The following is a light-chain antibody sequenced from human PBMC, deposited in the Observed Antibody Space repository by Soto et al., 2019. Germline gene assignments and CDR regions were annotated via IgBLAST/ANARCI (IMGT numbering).Light chain of an antibody. Sequence: QSALTQPPSASGSPGQSVTISCTGAGSDIGCYNYVSWFQQHPGKAPKLIVFEVNKRPSGVPDRFSGSKSGNTASLTVSGLQAEDEAHYYCGSYARSNKWVFGGGTKLTVL. CDR1: GSDIGCYNY. CDR3: GSYARSNKWV. CDR2: EVN. V-gene: IGLV2-8*01. J-gene: IGLJ3*02.